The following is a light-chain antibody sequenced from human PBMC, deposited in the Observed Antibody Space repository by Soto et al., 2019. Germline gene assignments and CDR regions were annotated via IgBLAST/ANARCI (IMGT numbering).Light chain of an antibody. Sequence: QSVLTRTASVSGSPGQSITISFTGTSSDVGAYNYVSWYQQYPGRAPKVIIFEVRKRPSGVSTRFSGSKSGDTASLTISGLQAEDEADYYCSSYRSSTTFVFGTGTKVTVL. CDR1: SSDVGAYNY. V-gene: IGLV2-14*01. J-gene: IGLJ1*01. CDR3: SSYRSSTTFV. CDR2: EVR.